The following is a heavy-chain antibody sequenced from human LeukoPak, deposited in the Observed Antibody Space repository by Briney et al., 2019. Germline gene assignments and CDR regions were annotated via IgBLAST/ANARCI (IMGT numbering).Heavy chain of an antibody. CDR3: ARHGKQLVSYYYMDV. D-gene: IGHD6-6*01. Sequence: GESLKISCKGSGYSFTSYWIGWVRQMPGKGLKWMGIIYPGDSDARYSPSFQGQVTISADKSISTAYLQWSSLKASDTAMYYCARHGKQLVSYYYMDVWGKGTTVTVSS. J-gene: IGHJ6*03. V-gene: IGHV5-51*01. CDR1: GYSFTSYW. CDR2: IYPGDSDA.